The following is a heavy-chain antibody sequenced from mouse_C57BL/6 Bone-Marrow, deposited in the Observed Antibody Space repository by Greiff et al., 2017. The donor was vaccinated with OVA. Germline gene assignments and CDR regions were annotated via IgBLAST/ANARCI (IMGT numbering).Heavy chain of an antibody. CDR3: ATAY. CDR2: IYPSDSET. V-gene: IGHV1-61*01. CDR1: GYTFTSYW. J-gene: IGHJ2*01. Sequence: VQLQQPGAELVRPGSSLKLSCKTSGYTFTSYWMDRVKQRPGQGLEWIGNIYPSDSETHYNQKFKDKATLTVDKSSSTAYMQLSSLTSDDSAVYYRATAYWGQGTTLPVSS.